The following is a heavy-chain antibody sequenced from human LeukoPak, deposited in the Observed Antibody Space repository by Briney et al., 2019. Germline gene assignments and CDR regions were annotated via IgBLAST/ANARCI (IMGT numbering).Heavy chain of an antibody. CDR3: ARGWYLPRFDP. J-gene: IGHJ5*02. D-gene: IGHD4-23*01. CDR2: INHSGST. V-gene: IGHV4-34*01. CDR1: GGFFSCYY. Sequence: SETLSLTCAVYGGFFSCYYWSWIRQPPGKGLEWIGEINHSGSTNYNPSLKSRVTISVDTSKNQFSLKLSSVTAADTAVYYCARGWYLPRFDPWGQGTLVTVSS.